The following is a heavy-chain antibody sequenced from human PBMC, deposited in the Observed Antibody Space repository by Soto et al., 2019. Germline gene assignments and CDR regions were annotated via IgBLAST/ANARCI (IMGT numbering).Heavy chain of an antibody. J-gene: IGHJ4*02. CDR1: GYIFIDYY. D-gene: IGHD3-22*01. V-gene: IGHV1-2*06. CDR2: INPNSGVT. CDR3: AWHYDPPH. Sequence: QVQLVQSGTEMKKPGASVKVSCKASGYIFIDYYIYWVRQAPGQGLEWMGRINPNSGVTNYAQKFQGRVTLTRDASISTAYMDLSSLNSDDTAVYYCAWHYDPPHWGQGTLVTVTS.